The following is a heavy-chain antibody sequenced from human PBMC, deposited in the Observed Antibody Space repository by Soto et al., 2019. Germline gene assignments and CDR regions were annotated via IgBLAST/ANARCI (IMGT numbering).Heavy chain of an antibody. CDR3: AKTPQAATVTTLDY. V-gene: IGHV3-23*01. CDR2: ISGSGGST. J-gene: IGHJ4*02. CDR1: GFTFSSYA. D-gene: IGHD4-17*01. Sequence: GGSLRLSCAASGFTFSSYAMSWVRQAPGKGLEWVSAISGSGGSTYYADSVKGRFTISRDNSKNTLYLQMNSLRAEDTAVYYCAKTPQAATVTTLDYWGQGTLVTVSS.